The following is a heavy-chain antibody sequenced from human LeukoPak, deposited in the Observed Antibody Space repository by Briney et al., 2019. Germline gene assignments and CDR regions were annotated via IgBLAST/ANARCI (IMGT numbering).Heavy chain of an antibody. CDR1: GFTFSSYA. D-gene: IGHD6-13*01. Sequence: GGSLRLSCAASGFTFSSYAMSWVRQAPGKGLEWVSYISSSGSTIYYADSVKGRFTISRDNAKNSLYLQMNSLRAEDTAVYYCARDVSVGSSSWSGVGHYYGMDVWGQGTTVTVSS. CDR2: ISSSGSTI. J-gene: IGHJ6*02. CDR3: ARDVSVGSSSWSGVGHYYGMDV. V-gene: IGHV3-48*04.